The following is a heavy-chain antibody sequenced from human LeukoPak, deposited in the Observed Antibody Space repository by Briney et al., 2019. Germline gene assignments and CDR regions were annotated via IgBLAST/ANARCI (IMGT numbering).Heavy chain of an antibody. Sequence: GGFLRLSCAASGFTVSSNHMSWVRQAPGKGLEWVSVIYSGGSTYYADSVKGRFAISRDNSKNTLYLQMNGLRAEDAAVYYCARYGNWENAFDIWGQGTMVTVSS. V-gene: IGHV3-53*01. J-gene: IGHJ3*02. D-gene: IGHD1-1*01. CDR1: GFTVSSNH. CDR3: ARYGNWENAFDI. CDR2: IYSGGST.